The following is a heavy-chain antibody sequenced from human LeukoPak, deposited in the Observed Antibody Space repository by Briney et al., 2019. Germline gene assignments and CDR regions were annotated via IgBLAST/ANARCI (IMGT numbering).Heavy chain of an antibody. V-gene: IGHV4-39*01. Sequence: PSETLSLTCTVSGGSISSSSYYWGWIRQPPGKGLEWIGSIYYSGSTYYNPSLKSRVTISVDTSKNQFSLKLRSVTAADTAVYYCARLNYYYDSSGYYPSSPFDYWGQGTLVTVSS. CDR2: IYYSGST. J-gene: IGHJ4*02. D-gene: IGHD3-22*01. CDR1: GGSISSSSYY. CDR3: ARLNYYYDSSGYYPSSPFDY.